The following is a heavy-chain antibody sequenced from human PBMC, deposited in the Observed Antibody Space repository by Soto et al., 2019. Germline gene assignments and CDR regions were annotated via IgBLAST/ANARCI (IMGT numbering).Heavy chain of an antibody. CDR2: VYYSGST. Sequence: SETLSLTCTVSGGSISSYYWNRTRQPPGKGLEWIGYVYYSGSTNYNPSLKSRVTISLDTSKSQFSLRLTSVTAADTAVYYCARSTGSGYDQYWFDSWGQGSLVTVSS. D-gene: IGHD5-12*01. CDR3: ARSTGSGYDQYWFDS. V-gene: IGHV4-59*08. CDR1: GGSISSYY. J-gene: IGHJ5*01.